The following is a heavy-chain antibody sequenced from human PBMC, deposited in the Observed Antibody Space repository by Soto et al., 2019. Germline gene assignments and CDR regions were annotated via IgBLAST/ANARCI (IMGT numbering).Heavy chain of an antibody. CDR3: PRGIITMIGVGGGDDAFDI. CDR1: GGSISSSNW. V-gene: IGHV4-4*02. CDR2: IYHSGTT. Sequence: QVQLQESGPGLVKPSGTLSLTCAVSGGSISSSNWWSWVRQPPGKGLEWIGEIYHSGTTNYNPSLKRAPTXTXDXXNARCPLKLPPWTAADTAVYSWPRGIITMIGVGGGDDAFDIWGQGTMVTVSS. D-gene: IGHD3-22*01. J-gene: IGHJ3*02.